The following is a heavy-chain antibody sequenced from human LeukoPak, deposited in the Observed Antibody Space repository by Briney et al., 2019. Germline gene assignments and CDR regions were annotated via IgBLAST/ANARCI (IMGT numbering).Heavy chain of an antibody. Sequence: SETLSLTCIVSGCSISSYYGSWIRQPPGKGLEWIGYISYSGSTNYNPSLKSRVTISVDTSKNQLSLKLSSVTAADTAVYYCARGGDKYYYGSGSCLVDWGQGNLVTVSS. V-gene: IGHV4-59*01. D-gene: IGHD3-10*01. J-gene: IGHJ4*02. CDR1: GCSISSYY. CDR2: ISYSGST. CDR3: ARGGDKYYYGSGSCLVD.